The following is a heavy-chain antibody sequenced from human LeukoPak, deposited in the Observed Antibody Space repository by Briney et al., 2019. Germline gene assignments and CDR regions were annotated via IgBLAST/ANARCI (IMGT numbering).Heavy chain of an antibody. CDR3: ARVWPEKYYYDSSGYFDY. Sequence: SETLSLTCTVSGGSISSSNWWSWVRQPPGKGLEWIGEIFHSGSTNYNPSLKSRVTISLDTSKNQFSLKLGSVTAAVTAVYYCARVWPEKYYYDSSGYFDYWGQGTLVTVSS. D-gene: IGHD3-22*01. CDR2: IFHSGST. V-gene: IGHV4-4*02. J-gene: IGHJ4*02. CDR1: GGSISSSNW.